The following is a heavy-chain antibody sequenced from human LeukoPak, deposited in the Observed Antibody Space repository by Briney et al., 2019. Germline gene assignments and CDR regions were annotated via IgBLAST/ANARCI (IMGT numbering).Heavy chain of an antibody. Sequence: ASVKVSCKASGYTFTGYYMHWVREAPGQGLEWMGRINPNSGGTKYAQKFQGRVTMTRDTSISTAYMELSRLRSDDTAVYYCARVITIFGVAYDAFDIWGQGTMVTVSS. CDR1: GYTFTGYY. CDR3: ARVITIFGVAYDAFDI. CDR2: INPNSGGT. D-gene: IGHD3-3*01. J-gene: IGHJ3*02. V-gene: IGHV1-2*06.